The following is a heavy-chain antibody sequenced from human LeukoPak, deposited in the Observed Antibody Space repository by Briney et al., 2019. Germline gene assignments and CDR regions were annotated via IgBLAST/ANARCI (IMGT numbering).Heavy chain of an antibody. J-gene: IGHJ3*02. V-gene: IGHV1-69*05. D-gene: IGHD5-12*01. Sequence: GASVKVSCKASGGTFSSYAISWVRQAPGQGLEWMGGIIPIFGTANYAQKFEGRVTITTDESTSTAYMELSSLRSEDRAVYYCATGGHSGYDFGIYDAFDIWGQGTMVTVSS. CDR3: ATGGHSGYDFGIYDAFDI. CDR2: IIPIFGTA. CDR1: GGTFSSYA.